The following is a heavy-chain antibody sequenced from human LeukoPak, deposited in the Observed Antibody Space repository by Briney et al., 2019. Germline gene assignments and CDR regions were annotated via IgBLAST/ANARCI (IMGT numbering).Heavy chain of an antibody. J-gene: IGHJ4*02. V-gene: IGHV3-30*18. Sequence: PGRSLRLSCAASGFTFSSYGMHWVRQAPGKGLEWVAVISYDGSNKYYADSVKGRFTISRDNSKNTLYLQMNSLRAEDPAVYYCAKDRYSSGLYFDYWGQGTLVTVSS. CDR3: AKDRYSSGLYFDY. CDR2: ISYDGSNK. D-gene: IGHD6-19*01. CDR1: GFTFSSYG.